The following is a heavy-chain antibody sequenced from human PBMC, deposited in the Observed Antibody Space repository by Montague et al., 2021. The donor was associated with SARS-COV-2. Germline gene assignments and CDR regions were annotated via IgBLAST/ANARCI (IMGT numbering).Heavy chain of an antibody. V-gene: IGHV3-53*01. CDR2: LYSGGDT. J-gene: IGHJ4*02. CDR1: EFTISANY. Sequence: SLRLSCAASEFTISANYMNWVRQAPGKGLEWVSVLYSGGDTYYADSVKGRFTISRDNSKNTLYLQVNTLRADDTAVYYCTRGRGYTAPIDDWGQGTLVTVSS. D-gene: IGHD3-10*01. CDR3: TRGRGYTAPIDD.